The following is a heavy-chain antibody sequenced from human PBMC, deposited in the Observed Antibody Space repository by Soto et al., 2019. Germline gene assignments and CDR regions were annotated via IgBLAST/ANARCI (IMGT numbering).Heavy chain of an antibody. D-gene: IGHD6-13*01. CDR1: CGSISSYY. Sequence: SETLSLTCTVSCGSISSYYWSWIRQPPGKGLEWIGYIYYSGSTNYNPSLKSRVTISVDTSKNQFSLKLSSVTAADTAVYYCAREAHSSSWYDYWGQGTLVTVSS. J-gene: IGHJ4*02. CDR2: IYYSGST. CDR3: AREAHSSSWYDY. V-gene: IGHV4-59*01.